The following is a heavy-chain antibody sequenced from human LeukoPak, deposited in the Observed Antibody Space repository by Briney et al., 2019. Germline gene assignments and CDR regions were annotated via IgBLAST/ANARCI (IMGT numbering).Heavy chain of an antibody. J-gene: IGHJ6*03. CDR3: AKGGSRYYYYMDV. D-gene: IGHD2-15*01. V-gene: IGHV3-23*01. Sequence: PGGSLRLSCAVSGFSVSSYGMSWVRQAPGKGLEWVSAISGSGGSTYYADSVKGRFTISRDNSKNTLYLQMNSLRAEDTAVYYCAKGGSRYYYYMDVWGKGTTVTVSS. CDR1: GFSVSSYG. CDR2: ISGSGGST.